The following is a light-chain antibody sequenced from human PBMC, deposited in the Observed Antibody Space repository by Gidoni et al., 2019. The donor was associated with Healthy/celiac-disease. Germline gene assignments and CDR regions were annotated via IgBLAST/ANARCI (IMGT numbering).Light chain of an antibody. CDR1: QSFLYSSNNKNY. J-gene: IGKJ2*04. CDR2: WAS. CDR3: QQYYSTSCS. V-gene: IGKV4-1*01. Sequence: DIVMTQSPDSLAVSLGDRATINCKSSQSFLYSSNNKNYLAWYQHKTGQPPKLLIYWASTRESGVPDRFSGSGSGTDFTLTISSLQAEDVAVYYCQQYYSTSCSFXXXTKLEIK.